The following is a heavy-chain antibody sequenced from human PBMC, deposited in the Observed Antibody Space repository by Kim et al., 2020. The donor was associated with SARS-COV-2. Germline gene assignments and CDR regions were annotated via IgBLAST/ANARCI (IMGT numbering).Heavy chain of an antibody. D-gene: IGHD5-18*01. J-gene: IGHJ4*02. CDR2: IYYSGST. V-gene: IGHV4-31*03. CDR3: AREGRVTAYFDY. CDR1: GGSISSGGYY. Sequence: SETLSLTCTVSGGSISSGGYYWSWIRQHPGKGLEWIGYIYYSGSTYYNPSLKSRVTISVDTSKNQFSLKLSSVTAADTAVYYCAREGRVTAYFDYWGQGTLVTVSS.